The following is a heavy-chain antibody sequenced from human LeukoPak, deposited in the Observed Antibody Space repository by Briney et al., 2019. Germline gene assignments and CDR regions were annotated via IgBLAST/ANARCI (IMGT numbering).Heavy chain of an antibody. CDR1: GGSISSGGYY. D-gene: IGHD3-10*01. J-gene: IGHJ6*02. V-gene: IGHV4-31*03. Sequence: SQTLSLTRTVSGGSISSGGYYWSWIRQHPGKGLEWIGYIYYSGSTYYNPSLKSRVTISVDTSKNQFSLKLSSVTAADTAVYYCARDSYGSGSYYNHGVDVWGQGTTVTVSS. CDR3: ARDSYGSGSYYNHGVDV. CDR2: IYYSGST.